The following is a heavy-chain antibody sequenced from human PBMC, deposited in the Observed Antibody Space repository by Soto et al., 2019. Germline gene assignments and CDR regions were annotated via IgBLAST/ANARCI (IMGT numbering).Heavy chain of an antibody. J-gene: IGHJ4*02. Sequence: ASVKVSCKVSGYTLTELSMHWVRQAPGKGLEWMGGFDPEDGKTIYAQKFQGRVTMTEDTSTDTAYMELSILRSEDTAVYYCVTGVRIAVAPFDYWGQGTLVTVSS. CDR3: VTGVRIAVAPFDY. V-gene: IGHV1-24*01. CDR2: FDPEDGKT. D-gene: IGHD6-19*01. CDR1: GYTLTELS.